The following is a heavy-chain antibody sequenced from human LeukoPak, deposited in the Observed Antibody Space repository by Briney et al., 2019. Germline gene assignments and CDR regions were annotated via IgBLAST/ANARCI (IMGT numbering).Heavy chain of an antibody. J-gene: IGHJ6*02. Sequence: SETLSLTCTVSGGSFSGYYWSWIRQPPGKGLEWIGEINHSGSTNYNPSLKSRVTISVDTSKNQFSLKLSSVTAADTAVYYCGAGSYTYYYYYGMDVWGQGTTVTVSS. V-gene: IGHV4-34*01. CDR2: INHSGST. CDR3: GAGSYTYYYYYGMDV. D-gene: IGHD3-10*01. CDR1: GGSFSGYY.